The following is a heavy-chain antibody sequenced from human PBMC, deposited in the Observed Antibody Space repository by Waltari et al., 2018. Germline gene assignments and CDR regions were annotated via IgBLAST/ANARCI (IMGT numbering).Heavy chain of an antibody. CDR2: IYASGGT. V-gene: IGHV4-61*02. CDR1: GGSISSGGYY. D-gene: IGHD6-19*01. Sequence: QVQLQESGPGLVKPSQTLSLTCTVSGGSISSGGYYWSWIRQPAGKGLEWIGRIYASGGTNYNPSLKSRVTISVDTSNNQFSLKLGSVTAADTAVYYCARCSRSGWYESFDPWGQGTLVTVSS. CDR3: ARCSRSGWYESFDP. J-gene: IGHJ5*02.